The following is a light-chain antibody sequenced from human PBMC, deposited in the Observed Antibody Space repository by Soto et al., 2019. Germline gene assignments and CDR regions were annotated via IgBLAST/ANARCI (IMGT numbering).Light chain of an antibody. V-gene: IGKV3-11*01. Sequence: IVLTQSPATLSLSPGERATLPCRASQSLINVVDWYQHKPGQPPRLLIYDASKRATGIPTRFSGSGSGTDFTLTISSLQPEDFAVYYCQQRSNLPDGFGQGTRLEI. CDR2: DAS. CDR1: QSLINV. J-gene: IGKJ5*01. CDR3: QQRSNLPDG.